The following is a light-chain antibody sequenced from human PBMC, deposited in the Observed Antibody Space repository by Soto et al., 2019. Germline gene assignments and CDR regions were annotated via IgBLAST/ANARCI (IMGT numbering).Light chain of an antibody. CDR3: SSYTSSSTYVV. J-gene: IGLJ2*01. CDR2: DVS. V-gene: IGLV2-14*01. CDR1: SNDVGGYNY. Sequence: QSALTQPASVSGSPGQSITISCTGTSNDVGGYNYVSWYQQHPGKAPKLIIYDVSNRPSGVSNRFSGSKSGNTASLTISGLQAEDEADYYCSSYTSSSTYVVFGGGTKLTAL.